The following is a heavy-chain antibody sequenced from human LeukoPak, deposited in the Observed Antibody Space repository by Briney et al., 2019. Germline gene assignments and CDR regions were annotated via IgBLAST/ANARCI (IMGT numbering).Heavy chain of an antibody. D-gene: IGHD3-3*01. CDR3: AKDGKNYDFWSGYYTYYYYYYYMDV. CDR1: GFTLSSYG. J-gene: IGHJ6*03. V-gene: IGHV3-30*02. CDR2: IRYDGSNK. Sequence: GGSLRLSCAASGFTLSSYGMHWVRQAPGKGLEWVAFIRYDGSNKYYADSVKGRFTISRDNSKNTLYLQMNSLRAEDTAVYYCAKDGKNYDFWSGYYTYYYYYYYMDVWGKGTTVTVSS.